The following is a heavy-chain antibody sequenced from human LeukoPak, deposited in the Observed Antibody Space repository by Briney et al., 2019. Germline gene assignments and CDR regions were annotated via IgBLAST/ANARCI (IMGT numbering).Heavy chain of an antibody. CDR1: GGTFTSYA. Sequence: SVKVSCKASGGTFTSYAISWVRQAPGQGLEWMGGIIPIFGTANYAQKFQGRVTITADESTSTAYMELSSLRSEDTVVYYCARTPRYCSSTSCIRGRWSWFDPWGQGTLVTVSS. V-gene: IGHV1-69*01. CDR3: ARTPRYCSSTSCIRGRWSWFDP. CDR2: IIPIFGTA. D-gene: IGHD2-2*01. J-gene: IGHJ5*02.